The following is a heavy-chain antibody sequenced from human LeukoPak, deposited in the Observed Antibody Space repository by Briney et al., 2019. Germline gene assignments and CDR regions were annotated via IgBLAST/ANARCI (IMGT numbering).Heavy chain of an antibody. Sequence: ASVKVSCKVSGYTLTELSMHWVRQAPGKGLEWMGGFDPEDGETIYAQKFQGRATMTEDTSTDTAYMELSSLRSEDTAVYYCATELSAGATPLGAFDIWGQGTMVTVSS. D-gene: IGHD1-26*01. V-gene: IGHV1-24*01. CDR2: FDPEDGET. J-gene: IGHJ3*02. CDR1: GYTLTELS. CDR3: ATELSAGATPLGAFDI.